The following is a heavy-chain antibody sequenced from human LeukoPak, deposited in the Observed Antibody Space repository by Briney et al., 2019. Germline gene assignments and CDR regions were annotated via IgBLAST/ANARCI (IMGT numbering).Heavy chain of an antibody. CDR1: GGSFSGYY. V-gene: IGHV4-34*01. Sequence: SETLSLTCAVYGGSFSGYYWSWIRQPPGKGLEWIGEINHSGSTNYNPSLKSRVTISVDTSKNQFSLKLSSVTAADTAVYYCARKPGYYDSSGYYHHFDYWGQGTLVTVSS. J-gene: IGHJ4*02. D-gene: IGHD3-22*01. CDR3: ARKPGYYDSSGYYHHFDY. CDR2: INHSGST.